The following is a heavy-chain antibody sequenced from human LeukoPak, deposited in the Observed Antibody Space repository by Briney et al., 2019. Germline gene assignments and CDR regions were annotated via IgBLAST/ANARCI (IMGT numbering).Heavy chain of an antibody. V-gene: IGHV3-48*01. J-gene: IGHJ4*02. Sequence: GGSLRLPCAASGFTFSSYSMNWVRQAPGKGLEWVSYISSSSSTIYYADSVKGRFTVSRDNAKNSLYLQMNSLRAEDTAVYYCARERGYSYGAFDYWGQGTLVTVSS. CDR3: ARERGYSYGAFDY. CDR2: ISSSSSTI. D-gene: IGHD5-18*01. CDR1: GFTFSSYS.